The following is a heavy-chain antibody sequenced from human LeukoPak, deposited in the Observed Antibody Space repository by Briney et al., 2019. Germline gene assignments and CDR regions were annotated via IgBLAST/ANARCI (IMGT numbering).Heavy chain of an antibody. CDR3: AKPPAAYYFDY. V-gene: IGHV3-23*01. CDR2: ISGSGGST. J-gene: IGHJ4*02. Sequence: GGSLTLFCAASGFTFTIYTMSGVRQAPGEGLEWVSAISGSGGSTYYADSVKGRFTISRDNSKNTLYLQMNSLRAEDTAVYYCAKPPAAYYFDYWGQGTLVTVSS. D-gene: IGHD6-25*01. CDR1: GFTFTIYT.